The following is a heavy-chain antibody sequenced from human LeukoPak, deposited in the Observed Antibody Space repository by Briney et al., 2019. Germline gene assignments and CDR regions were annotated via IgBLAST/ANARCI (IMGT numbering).Heavy chain of an antibody. CDR1: GFTFSSYA. J-gene: IGHJ4*02. D-gene: IGHD3-22*01. Sequence: GGSLRLSCAASGFTFSSYAMSWVRQAPGKGLEWVAVVWYDGSKKYSADSVKGRITISRDDSKNTLYLQMNSLRAEDTAVYYCARGVGYYDSSGTIDYWGQGTLATVSS. CDR2: VWYDGSKK. V-gene: IGHV3-33*08. CDR3: ARGVGYYDSSGTIDY.